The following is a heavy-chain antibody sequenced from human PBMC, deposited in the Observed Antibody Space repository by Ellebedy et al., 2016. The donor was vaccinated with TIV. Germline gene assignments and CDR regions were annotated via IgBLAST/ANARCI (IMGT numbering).Heavy chain of an antibody. D-gene: IGHD2-2*01. CDR1: GGTFSSYA. Sequence: SVKVSXXASGGTFSSYAISWVRQAPGQGLEWMGGIIPIFGTANYAQKFQGRVTITADESTSTAYMELSSLRSEDTAVYYCVVPAAMRTVYFDYWGQGTLVTVSS. CDR2: IIPIFGTA. V-gene: IGHV1-69*13. CDR3: VVPAAMRTVYFDY. J-gene: IGHJ4*02.